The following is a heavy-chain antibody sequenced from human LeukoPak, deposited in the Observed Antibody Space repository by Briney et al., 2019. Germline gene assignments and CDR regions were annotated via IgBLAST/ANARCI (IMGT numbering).Heavy chain of an antibody. CDR2: ISYDGSNK. CDR3: ARRGIGAAAAFDY. J-gene: IGHJ4*02. D-gene: IGHD6-13*01. Sequence: GGSLRLSCAASGFTFSSYGMHWVRQAPGKGLEWVAVISYDGSNKYYADSVKGRFTISRDNSKNTLYLQMNSLRAEDTAVYYCARRGIGAAAAFDYWGQGTLVTVSS. V-gene: IGHV3-30*03. CDR1: GFTFSSYG.